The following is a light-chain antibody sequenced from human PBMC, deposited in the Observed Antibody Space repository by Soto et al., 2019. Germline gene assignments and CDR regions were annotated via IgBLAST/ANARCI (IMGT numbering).Light chain of an antibody. CDR2: RAS. CDR1: QSVSSN. V-gene: IGKV3-15*01. J-gene: IGKJ4*01. CDR3: HQYNNWLT. Sequence: EIVMTQSPATLSVSPGERATLSCRASQSVSSNLAWYQQKPGQAPRLLIYRASTRATGIPARFSGSGSGTEFTLTISSLQSEDFAVYYCHQYNNWLTFGGGTKVEIK.